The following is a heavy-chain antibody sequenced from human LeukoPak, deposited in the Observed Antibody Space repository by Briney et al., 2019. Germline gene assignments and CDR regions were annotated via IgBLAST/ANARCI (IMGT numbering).Heavy chain of an antibody. V-gene: IGHV3-30*02. J-gene: IGHJ4*02. Sequence: GGSLRLSCAASGFTFSSYGMHWVRQAPGKGLEWVAFIRYDGSNKYYADSVKGRFTISRDNSKNTLYLQMNSLRAEDTAVYYCAKDRVRDLRGFWSGYFDYWGQGTLVTVSS. CDR3: AKDRVRDLRGFWSGYFDY. CDR1: GFTFSSYG. CDR2: IRYDGSNK. D-gene: IGHD3-3*01.